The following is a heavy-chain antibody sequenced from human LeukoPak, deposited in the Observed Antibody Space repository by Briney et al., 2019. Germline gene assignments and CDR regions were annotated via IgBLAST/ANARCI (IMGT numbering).Heavy chain of an antibody. J-gene: IGHJ6*02. CDR1: GFTFRSYS. CDR2: ISTSSSYM. CDR3: ARGPLNEYSSSSGYYYYGVDV. Sequence: GGSLRLSCAASGFTFRSYSMNWGRQAPGKGLEWVSSISTSSSYMYYVDSVKGRFTISRDNAKNSLYLQMNSLRAEDTAVYFCARGPLNEYSSSSGYYYYGVDVWGQGTTVTVSS. D-gene: IGHD6-6*01. V-gene: IGHV3-21*01.